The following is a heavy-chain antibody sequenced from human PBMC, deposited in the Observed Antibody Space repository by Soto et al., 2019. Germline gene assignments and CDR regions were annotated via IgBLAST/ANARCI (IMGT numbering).Heavy chain of an antibody. CDR1: GGSISSYY. CDR2: IYYSGST. Sequence: SETLSLTCTVSGGSISSYYWSWIRQPPGKGLEWIGYIYYSGSTNYNPSLKSRVTISVDTSKNQFSLKLSSVTAADTAVYYCARLNYGDYDAFDYWGQGTLVTVSS. CDR3: ARLNYGDYDAFDY. V-gene: IGHV4-59*08. D-gene: IGHD4-17*01. J-gene: IGHJ4*02.